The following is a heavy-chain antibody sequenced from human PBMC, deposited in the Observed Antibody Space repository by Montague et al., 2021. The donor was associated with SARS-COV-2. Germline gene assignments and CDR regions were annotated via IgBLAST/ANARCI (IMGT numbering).Heavy chain of an antibody. CDR2: INNSGGV. Sequence: SETLPLTCTVHRGSFSGTYWNWIRHRPATGMELNWKINNSGGVNSNPNPKSKITISVDTYKNHFPLKLKSVTAADTAIYVCARGYCTSTTCYRSLHYWGQGTLVAVSS. CDR1: RGSFSGTY. D-gene: IGHD2-2*01. CDR3: ARGYCTSTTCYRSLHY. V-gene: IGHV4-34*01. J-gene: IGHJ4*02.